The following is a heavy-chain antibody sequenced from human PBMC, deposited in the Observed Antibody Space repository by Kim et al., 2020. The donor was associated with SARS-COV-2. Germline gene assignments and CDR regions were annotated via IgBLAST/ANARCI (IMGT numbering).Heavy chain of an antibody. J-gene: IGHJ4*02. CDR2: IYYSGST. V-gene: IGHV4-59*13. Sequence: SETLSLTCTVSGGSISSYYWSWIRQPPGKGLEWIGYIYYSGSTNYNPSLKSRVTISVDTSKNQFSLKLSSVTAADTAVYYCARGGRLFGQLVEDFDYWGQGTLVTVSS. CDR1: GGSISSYY. D-gene: IGHD6-13*01. CDR3: ARGGRLFGQLVEDFDY.